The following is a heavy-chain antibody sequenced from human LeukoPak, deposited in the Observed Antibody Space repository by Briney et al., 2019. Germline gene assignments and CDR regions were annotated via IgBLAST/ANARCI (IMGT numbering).Heavy chain of an antibody. CDR2: IYYSGST. D-gene: IGHD3-22*01. J-gene: IGHJ3*02. V-gene: IGHV4-39*07. CDR1: GGSISIDNYY. CDR3: ARDYYDSSGYYDDAFDI. Sequence: PSETLSLTCTVSGGSISIDNYYWAWLRQPPGKGLEWIGTIYYSGSTYYNPSLKSRVTISVDTSKNQFSLKLSSVTAADTAVYYCARDYYDSSGYYDDAFDIWGQGTMVTVSS.